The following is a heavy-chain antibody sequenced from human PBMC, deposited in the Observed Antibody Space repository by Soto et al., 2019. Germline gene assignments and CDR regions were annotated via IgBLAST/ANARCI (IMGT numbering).Heavy chain of an antibody. D-gene: IGHD3-22*01. V-gene: IGHV1-69*13. CDR2: IIPIFGTA. Sequence: ASVKVSCKASGGTFSSYAISWVRQAPGQGLEWMGGIIPIFGTANYAQKFQGRVTITADESTSTAYMELSSLRSEDTAVYYCARIAPYYYDSSGYVYWGQGTLVTVS. CDR3: ARIAPYYYDSSGYVY. CDR1: GGTFSSYA. J-gene: IGHJ4*02.